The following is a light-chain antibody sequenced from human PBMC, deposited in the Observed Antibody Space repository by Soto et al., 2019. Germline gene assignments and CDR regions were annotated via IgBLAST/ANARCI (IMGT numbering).Light chain of an antibody. CDR2: ASS. CDR3: QLYGISPH. Sequence: EIVMTQSPATLSLSPGERATLSCKTSQSRGSNFLAWYQHKPGQAPRLLIYASSNRATGIPDRFSGSASGTDFTLTINRLEPEDFAVYYCQLYGISPHFGQGTKVDIK. CDR1: QSRGSNF. V-gene: IGKV3-20*01. J-gene: IGKJ1*01.